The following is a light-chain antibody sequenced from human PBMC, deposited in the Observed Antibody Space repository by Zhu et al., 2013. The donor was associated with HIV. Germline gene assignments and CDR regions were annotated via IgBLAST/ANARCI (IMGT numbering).Light chain of an antibody. CDR2: DAS. J-gene: IGKJ2*01. V-gene: IGKV1-5*01. Sequence: DIQXTQSPSTLSASVGDRVTITCRASQSISSWLAWYQQKPGKAPKLLIYDASSVESGVPSRFSGSGSGTEFTLTISSLQPDDFAAYYCQQYSSYTFGQGTKLEIK. CDR3: QQYSSYT. CDR1: QSISSW.